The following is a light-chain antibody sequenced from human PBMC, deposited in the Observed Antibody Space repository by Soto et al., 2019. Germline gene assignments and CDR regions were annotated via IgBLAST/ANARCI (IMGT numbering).Light chain of an antibody. CDR1: SSDVGGYNY. J-gene: IGLJ1*01. CDR2: DVS. V-gene: IGLV2-14*01. Sequence: QSVLTQPSSVSGSPGQSITISCTGNSSDVGGYNYVSWYQQYPGKAPKLMIYDVSNRPSGVSDRFSGSKSGNTASLTISGLQAEDEADYYCSSYTNSDTLVFGTGTKVTVL. CDR3: SSYTNSDTLV.